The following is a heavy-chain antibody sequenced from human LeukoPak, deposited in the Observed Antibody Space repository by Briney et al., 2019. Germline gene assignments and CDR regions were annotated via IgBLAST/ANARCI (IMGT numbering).Heavy chain of an antibody. CDR2: IKSKTDGGTT. CDR3: TTDRRT. J-gene: IGHJ5*02. V-gene: IGHV3-15*01. CDR1: GFTFSNAW. Sequence: GGSLRLSCAASGFTFSNAWMSWVRPAPGKELGWVGGIKSKTDGGTTDYAAPVKGRFTISRDDSKNTPYLEMNSLKTEDTAVYYCTTDRRTWGQGTLVTVSS.